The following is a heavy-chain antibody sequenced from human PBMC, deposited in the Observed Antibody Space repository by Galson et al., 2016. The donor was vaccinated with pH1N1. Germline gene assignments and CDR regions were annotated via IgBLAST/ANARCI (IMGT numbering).Heavy chain of an antibody. V-gene: IGHV3-23*01. CDR2: IGKNGGT. CDR1: GFTFSSHA. J-gene: IGHJ5*02. Sequence: SLRLSCAASGFTFSSHAISWVRQAPGKGLQWVSGIGKNGGTYYIDSVRGRFTISRDNSRNTLYLQMNSLRVEDTARYYCVKPDSEHSGDHWVQGTLVTVSS. CDR3: VKPDSEHSGDH. D-gene: IGHD6-19*01.